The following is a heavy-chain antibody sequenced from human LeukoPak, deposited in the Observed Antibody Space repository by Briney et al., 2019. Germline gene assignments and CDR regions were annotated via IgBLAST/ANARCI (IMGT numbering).Heavy chain of an antibody. CDR3: AKAPVTSCRGAYCYPFDS. Sequence: GGSLRLSCAASGFTLSTYAMSWVRQTPGKGLEWVAATSSSDAGTYHADSVRGRFTISRDNSKNTLYLQMNSVRAEDAAVYFCAKAPVTSCRGAYCYPFDSWGQGTLVTVSS. CDR1: GFTLSTYA. V-gene: IGHV3-23*01. CDR2: TSSSDAGT. D-gene: IGHD2-21*01. J-gene: IGHJ4*02.